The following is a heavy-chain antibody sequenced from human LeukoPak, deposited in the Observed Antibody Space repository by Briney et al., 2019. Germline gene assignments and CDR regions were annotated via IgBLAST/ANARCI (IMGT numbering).Heavy chain of an antibody. CDR3: ARAPKYYDSSGYQGPFDY. Sequence: PSETLSLTCTVSNYSIRSNYYWGWIRQPAGKGLEWIGRIYTSGSTNYNPSLKSRVTMSVDTSRNQFSLKLSSVTAADTAVYYCARAPKYYDSSGYQGPFDYWGQGTLVTVSS. CDR2: IYTSGST. CDR1: NYSIRSNYY. D-gene: IGHD3-22*01. J-gene: IGHJ4*02. V-gene: IGHV4-4*07.